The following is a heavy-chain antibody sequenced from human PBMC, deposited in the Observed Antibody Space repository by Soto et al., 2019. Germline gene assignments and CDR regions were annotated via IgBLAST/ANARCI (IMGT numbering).Heavy chain of an antibody. V-gene: IGHV3-33*01. D-gene: IGHD3-22*01. CDR2: IWYEGSNK. J-gene: IGHJ4*02. CDR3: ARAGNYYDISCYYGRIDY. CDR1: GFTFSSDG. Sequence: QVQLVESGGGVVQPGRSLRLSCAASGFTFSSDGMHWVRQAPGKGLEWVAGIWYEGSNKYYADSVKGRFTIYRDNSKNTLYLQINRLRDEDTAVYYCARAGNYYDISCYYGRIDYWGQGTLVTVSS.